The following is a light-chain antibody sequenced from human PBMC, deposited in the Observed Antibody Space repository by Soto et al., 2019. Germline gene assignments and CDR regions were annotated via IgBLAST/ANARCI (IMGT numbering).Light chain of an antibody. Sequence: AIQMAQFPSSLSASVRDRVTVTCRARQDIRNDLGWYQQKPGKAPKLLIYAASSLQSGVPSRFRGTGSGTQFTLTISRLQHEHVATYYCLKNYYYLGTFGQGTNVDIK. CDR2: AAS. V-gene: IGKV1-6*01. J-gene: IGKJ1*01. CDR1: QDIRND. CDR3: LKNYYYLGT.